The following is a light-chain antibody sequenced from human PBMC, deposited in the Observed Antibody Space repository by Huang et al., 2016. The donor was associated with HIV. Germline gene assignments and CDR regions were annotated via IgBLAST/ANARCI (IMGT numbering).Light chain of an antibody. CDR3: QQYDNWPPGLT. V-gene: IGKV3D-15*01. CDR1: PNVRLN. CDR2: DTS. Sequence: EIVMTQSPATLSVSPGGGATLACRASPNVRLNLAWYQQTPGQAPRLLIYDTSTRASGVPARFSGSGSGTEFTLTISGLQSEDFAVYYCQQYDNWPPGLTFGGGTKVEI. J-gene: IGKJ4*01.